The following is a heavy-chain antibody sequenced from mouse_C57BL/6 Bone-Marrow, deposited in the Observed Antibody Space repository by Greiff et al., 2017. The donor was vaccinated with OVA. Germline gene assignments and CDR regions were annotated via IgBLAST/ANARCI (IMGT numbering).Heavy chain of an antibody. Sequence: VQLQQSGAELARPGASVKLSCKASGYTFTSYGISWVKQRTGQGLEWIGEIYPRSGNTYYNEKFKGKATLTADKSSSTAYMELRSLTSEDSAVYFCAREIYYYGSSYVSYWYFDVGGTGTTVTVSS. V-gene: IGHV1-81*01. CDR2: IYPRSGNT. J-gene: IGHJ1*03. CDR3: AREIYYYGSSYVSYWYFDV. D-gene: IGHD1-1*01. CDR1: GYTFTSYG.